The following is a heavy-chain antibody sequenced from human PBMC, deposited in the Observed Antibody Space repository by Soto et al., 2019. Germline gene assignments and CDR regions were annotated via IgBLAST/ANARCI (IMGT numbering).Heavy chain of an antibody. CDR2: IYYSGST. D-gene: IGHD4-17*01. J-gene: IGHJ5*02. Sequence: SETLSLTCTVSGGSISSGGYYWSWIRQHPGKGLEWIGYIYYSGSTNYNPSLKSRVTISVDTSKNQFSLKLSSVTAADTAVYYCARFDYGDYNWFDPWGQGTLVTVSS. CDR1: GGSISSGGYY. V-gene: IGHV4-61*08. CDR3: ARFDYGDYNWFDP.